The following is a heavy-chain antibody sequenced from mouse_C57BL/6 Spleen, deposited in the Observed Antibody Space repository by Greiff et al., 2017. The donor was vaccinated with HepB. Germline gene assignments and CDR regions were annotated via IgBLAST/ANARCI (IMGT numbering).Heavy chain of an antibody. CDR3: ARPPRLGRTWFAY. V-gene: IGHV5-17*01. D-gene: IGHD4-1*01. J-gene: IGHJ3*01. CDR1: GFTFSDYG. CDR2: ISSGSSTI. Sequence: DVMLVESGGGLVKPGGSLKLSCAASGFTFSDYGMHWVRQAPEKGLEWVAYISSGSSTIYYADTVKGRFTISRDNAKNTLFLQMTSLRSEDTATYYCARPPRLGRTWFAYWGQGTLVTVSA.